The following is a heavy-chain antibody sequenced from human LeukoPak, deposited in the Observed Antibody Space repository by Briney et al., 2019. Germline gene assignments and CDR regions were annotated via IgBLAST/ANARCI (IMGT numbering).Heavy chain of an antibody. V-gene: IGHV4-59*11. CDR3: ARGGASSRYFDY. CDR2: VSYSGST. J-gene: IGHJ4*02. CDR1: GGSISGQY. Sequence: SETLSLTCTVSGGSISGQYWSWIRQPPGKGLEWIGIVSYSGSTNYNPSLNGRVTISLDTSKNQFSLRLNSVTAADTAVYYCARGGASSRYFDYWGQGTLVTVSS. D-gene: IGHD1-26*01.